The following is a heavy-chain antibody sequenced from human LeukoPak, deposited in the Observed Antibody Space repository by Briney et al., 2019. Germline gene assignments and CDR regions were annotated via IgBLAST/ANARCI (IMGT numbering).Heavy chain of an antibody. J-gene: IGHJ6*04. Sequence: GGSLRLSCAAAGFTVNSYWMSWVRLAPGKGLGWVGNIKQDGSEKFYVDSVKGRFSISRDNAKNSLYLQMNSLRAEDTAVYYCARGSENYYYGMDVWGKGTTVTVSS. D-gene: IGHD2/OR15-2a*01. V-gene: IGHV3-7*03. CDR1: GFTVNSYW. CDR2: IKQDGSEK. CDR3: ARGSENYYYGMDV.